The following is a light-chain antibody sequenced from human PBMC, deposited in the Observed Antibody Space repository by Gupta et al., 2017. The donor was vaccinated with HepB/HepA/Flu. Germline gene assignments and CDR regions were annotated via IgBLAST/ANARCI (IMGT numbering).Light chain of an antibody. J-gene: IGKJ1*01. CDR2: QAS. CDR1: QRISTW. CDR3: QHYNSYPWT. Sequence: DIQLTQSPSTLSASVGDTVTITCRASQRISTWLAWYQQKPGKAPKVLIFQASTLQSGVPSRFSGSGTGTXFTLTIXSLQPDDFATYYCQHYNSYPWTFGXGTKVEIK. V-gene: IGKV1-5*03.